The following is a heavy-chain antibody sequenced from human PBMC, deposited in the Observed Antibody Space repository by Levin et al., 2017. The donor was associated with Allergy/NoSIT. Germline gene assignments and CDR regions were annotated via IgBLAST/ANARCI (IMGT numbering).Heavy chain of an antibody. D-gene: IGHD3-22*01. V-gene: IGHV3-9*01. CDR1: GFTFDDYA. Sequence: GGSLRLSCAASGFTFDDYAMHWVRQAPGKGLEWVSGISWNSGSIGYADSVKGRFTISRDNAKNSLYLQMNSLRAEDTALYYCAKQTYYYDSSGYYSPDAFDIWGQGTMVTVSS. CDR3: AKQTYYYDSSGYYSPDAFDI. J-gene: IGHJ3*02. CDR2: ISWNSGSI.